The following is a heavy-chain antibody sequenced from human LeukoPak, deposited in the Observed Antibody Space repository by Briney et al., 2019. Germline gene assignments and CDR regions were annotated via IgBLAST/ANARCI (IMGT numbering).Heavy chain of an antibody. D-gene: IGHD2-2*01. CDR1: NGSFGGFH. CDR2: ITSGGAT. J-gene: IGHJ5*02. V-gene: IGHV4-34*01. CDR3: ARGRYCSSANCYDWFDP. Sequence: SETLSLTCAVDNGSFGGFHWNWIRRPQGKGLEWIGEITSGGATNYHPSLRSRVTMSVDTSKKQFSLKLTSLTAADTGVYYCARGRYCSSANCYDWFDPWGPGTHVSVSS.